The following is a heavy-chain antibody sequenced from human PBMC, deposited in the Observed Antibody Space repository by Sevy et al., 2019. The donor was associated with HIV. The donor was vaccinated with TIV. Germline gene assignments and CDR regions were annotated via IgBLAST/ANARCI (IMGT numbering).Heavy chain of an antibody. V-gene: IGHV4-59*01. J-gene: IGHJ3*02. Sequence: SETLSLTCTVSGDSISNYYWSWIRQPPGKGLEWTGYIYYSGSTNFNPSLKSRVTMSVDTSKNQFSLKLNSVTAADTAVYYCARDGGSTDDAFDIWGQGTMVTVSS. CDR2: IYYSGST. CDR1: GDSISNYY. D-gene: IGHD3-16*01. CDR3: ARDGGSTDDAFDI.